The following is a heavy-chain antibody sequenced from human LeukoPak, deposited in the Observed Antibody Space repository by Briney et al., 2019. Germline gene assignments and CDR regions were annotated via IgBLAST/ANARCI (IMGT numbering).Heavy chain of an antibody. D-gene: IGHD6-13*01. V-gene: IGHV4-34*01. CDR1: GGSFSGYY. CDR2: INHRGST. CDR3: ARTAAAGRGGYYFDY. Sequence: SETLSLTCAVYGGSFSGYYWSWIRQPPGKGLEWIGEINHRGSTNYNPSLKSRVTISVDTSKNQFSLKLSSVTAADTAVYYCARTAAAGRGGYYFDYWGQGTLVTVSS. J-gene: IGHJ4*02.